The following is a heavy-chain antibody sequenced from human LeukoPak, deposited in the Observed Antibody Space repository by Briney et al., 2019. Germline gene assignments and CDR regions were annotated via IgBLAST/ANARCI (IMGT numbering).Heavy chain of an antibody. CDR3: ARVPVRLGRPSRFDP. Sequence: ASVKVSCKASGGTFSSYAISWVRQAPGQGLEWMGGIIPIFGTANYAQKFQGRVTITADESTSTAYMELSSLRSEDTAVYYCARVPVRLGRPSRFDPWGQGTLVTVSS. V-gene: IGHV1-69*01. J-gene: IGHJ5*02. CDR2: IIPIFGTA. CDR1: GGTFSSYA. D-gene: IGHD3-10*01.